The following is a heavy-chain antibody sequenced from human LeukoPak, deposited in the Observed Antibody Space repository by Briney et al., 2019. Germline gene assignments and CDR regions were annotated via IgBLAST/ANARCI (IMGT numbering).Heavy chain of an antibody. Sequence: QTGGSLRLSCAASGFTFSGSAMHWVRQASGKGLEWVGHIRSEVNSYATVYAASVKGRFTISRDNANNSLYLQMNSLRAEDTAVYYCARWVGATYWYFDLWGRGTLVTVSS. CDR2: IRSEVNSYAT. CDR1: GFTFSGSA. D-gene: IGHD1-26*01. J-gene: IGHJ2*01. CDR3: ARWVGATYWYFDL. V-gene: IGHV3-73*01.